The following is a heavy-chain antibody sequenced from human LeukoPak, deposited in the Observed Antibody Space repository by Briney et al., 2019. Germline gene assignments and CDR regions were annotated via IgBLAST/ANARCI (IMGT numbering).Heavy chain of an antibody. J-gene: IGHJ4*02. V-gene: IGHV3-48*03. CDR3: VREGESGIFYFDY. CDR1: GFSFSNYE. CDR2: ISGNGATR. Sequence: PGGSLRLSCAASGFSFSNYEMNWVRQAPGKGLEWVSYISGNGATRYYADSVKGRFTISRDNAKNSLYLQMSSLRAEDTATYYCVREGESGIFYFDYWGQGTLVTVSS. D-gene: IGHD2-15*01.